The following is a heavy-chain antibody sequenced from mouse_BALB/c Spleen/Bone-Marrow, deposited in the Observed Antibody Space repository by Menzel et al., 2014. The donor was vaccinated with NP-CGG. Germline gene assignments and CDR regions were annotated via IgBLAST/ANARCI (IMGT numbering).Heavy chain of an antibody. Sequence: VQLQQSGAELVRPGVSVKISCKGSGYTFTDYAMHWVKQSHAKSLEWIGVISTYYGDASYNQKFKGKATMTVDKSSSTAYMELARLTSGDSAIYYCARDYDYGFAYWGQGTLVTVSA. CDR1: GYTFTDYA. CDR3: ARDYDYGFAY. CDR2: ISTYYGDA. D-gene: IGHD2-4*01. J-gene: IGHJ3*01. V-gene: IGHV1S137*01.